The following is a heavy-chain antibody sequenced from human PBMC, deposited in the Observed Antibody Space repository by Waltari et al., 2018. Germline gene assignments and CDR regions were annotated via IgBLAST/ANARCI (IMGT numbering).Heavy chain of an antibody. J-gene: IGHJ4*02. V-gene: IGHV3-30*18. CDR3: AKDPHFKAFVTSYSDS. Sequence: QVQLVESGGGLVQPGRSLRLSCAASGFTFSGYGMHWVRQAPGKGLEWVAVISYDGTYKFYGDSVKGRFTISRDNSNSTLYLQMVSLRAEDTALYYCAKDPHFKAFVTSYSDSWGQGTLVTVSS. CDR1: GFTFSGYG. D-gene: IGHD5-18*01. CDR2: ISYDGTYK.